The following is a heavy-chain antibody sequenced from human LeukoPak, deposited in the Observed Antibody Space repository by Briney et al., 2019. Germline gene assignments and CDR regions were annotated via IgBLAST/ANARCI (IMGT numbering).Heavy chain of an antibody. Sequence: PSETLSLTCTVSGGSITSYYWAWLRQPPGKGLEWIGYIYYSGYSNYNPSLKSRVSISVDTSKNQFSLKLSSVTAADTAVYYCARDLYGDYVASYFDLWGRGTLVTVSS. CDR2: IYYSGYS. J-gene: IGHJ2*01. V-gene: IGHV4-59*13. CDR1: GGSITSYY. CDR3: ARDLYGDYVASYFDL. D-gene: IGHD4-17*01.